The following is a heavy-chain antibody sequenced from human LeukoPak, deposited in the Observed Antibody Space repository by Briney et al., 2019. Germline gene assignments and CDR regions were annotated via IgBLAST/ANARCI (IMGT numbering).Heavy chain of an antibody. CDR3: ARQWFGDY. Sequence: GGSLRLSCAASGFTFSDYYMSWIRQAPGKGPEWISYITSSGANIYYADSVKGRFTVSRDNAKNSLYLQMNSLRVEDTALYYCARQWFGDYWGQGTLVTVSS. CDR1: GFTFSDYY. CDR2: ITSSGANI. J-gene: IGHJ4*02. D-gene: IGHD3-10*01. V-gene: IGHV3-11*01.